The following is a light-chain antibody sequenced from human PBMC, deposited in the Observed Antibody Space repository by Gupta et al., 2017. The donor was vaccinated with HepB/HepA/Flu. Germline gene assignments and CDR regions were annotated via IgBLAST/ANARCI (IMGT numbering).Light chain of an antibody. CDR2: AAS. CDR3: QQYGWTPLT. CDR1: ESLATRS. V-gene: IGKV3-20*01. J-gene: IGKJ3*01. Sequence: VLTQSPGTLSLSPGERVTLSCRSSESLATRSLAWYKQKPGQAPRLLIYAASTRAPGIPDRFTGSGSGTDFTLTIDRLEPEDFAVYCCQQYGWTPLTFGPGTKVDIK.